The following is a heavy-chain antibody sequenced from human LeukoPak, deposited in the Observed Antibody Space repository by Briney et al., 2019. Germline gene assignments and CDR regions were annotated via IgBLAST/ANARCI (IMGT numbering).Heavy chain of an antibody. D-gene: IGHD1-14*01. Sequence: PGRSLRLSCAASGFTFSSYGMHWVRQAPGKGLEWVAVIWYDGSNKYYADSVKGRFTISRDNSKNALYLQMNSLRAEDTAVYYCAKADNRYYYYMDVWGKGTTVTVSS. J-gene: IGHJ6*03. CDR2: IWYDGSNK. V-gene: IGHV3-33*06. CDR3: AKADNRYYYYMDV. CDR1: GFTFSSYG.